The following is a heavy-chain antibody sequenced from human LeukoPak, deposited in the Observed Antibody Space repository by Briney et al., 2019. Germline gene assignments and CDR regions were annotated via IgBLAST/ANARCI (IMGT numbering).Heavy chain of an antibody. V-gene: IGHV3-33*01. J-gene: IGHJ6*02. CDR1: GFTFSSYG. D-gene: IGHD3-10*01. CDR2: IWYDGSNK. Sequence: GRSLRLSCAASGFTFSSYGMHWVRQAPGEGLEWVAVIWYDGSNKYYADSVKGRFTISRDNSKNTLYLQMNSLRAEDTAVYYCARPITSYYYYGMDVWGQGTTVTVSS. CDR3: ARPITSYYYYGMDV.